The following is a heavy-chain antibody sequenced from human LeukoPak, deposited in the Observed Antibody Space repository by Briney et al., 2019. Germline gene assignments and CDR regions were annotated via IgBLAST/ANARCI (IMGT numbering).Heavy chain of an antibody. CDR3: SNTQARLRYFDWLSHPYYFDY. D-gene: IGHD3-9*01. Sequence: PGGSPRLSCAASGFTFSSYAMSWVRQAPGKGLEWVSAIRGSGGSTYYADSVKGRFTISRDNSKNTLYLQMNSLRAEDTAVYYCSNTQARLRYFDWLSHPYYFDYWGQGTLVTVSS. CDR1: GFTFSSYA. V-gene: IGHV3-23*01. J-gene: IGHJ4*02. CDR2: IRGSGGST.